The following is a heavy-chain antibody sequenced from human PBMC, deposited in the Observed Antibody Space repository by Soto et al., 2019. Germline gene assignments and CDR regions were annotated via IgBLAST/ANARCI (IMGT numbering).Heavy chain of an antibody. D-gene: IGHD4-17*01. J-gene: IGHJ4*02. CDR1: GFTFSSYS. V-gene: IGHV3-21*01. CDR2: ISSSSSYI. CDR3: ARDNARGDYSIDY. Sequence: EVQLVESGGGLVKPGGSLRLSCAASGFTFSSYSMNWVRQAPGKGLEWVSSISSSSSYIYYADSVKGRFTISRDNAKNSLYLQMNSLRAEDTAVYSCARDNARGDYSIDYWGQGTLVTVSS.